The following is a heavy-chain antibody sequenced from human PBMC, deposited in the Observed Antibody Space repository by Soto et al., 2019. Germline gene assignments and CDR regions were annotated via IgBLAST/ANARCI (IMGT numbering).Heavy chain of an antibody. CDR1: GYTITGYY. CDR3: AREVLAAALGV. J-gene: IGHJ4*02. Sequence: ASVTVSWQASGYTITGYYRHWVRQAPGQGLEWMGWINPNSGGTNYAQKFQGWVTMTRDTSISTAYMELSRLRSDDTAVYYCAREVLAAALGVWGQGTLVTVSS. CDR2: INPNSGGT. D-gene: IGHD6-13*01. V-gene: IGHV1-2*04.